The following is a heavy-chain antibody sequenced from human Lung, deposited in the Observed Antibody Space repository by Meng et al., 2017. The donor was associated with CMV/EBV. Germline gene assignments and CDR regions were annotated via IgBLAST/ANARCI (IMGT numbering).Heavy chain of an antibody. D-gene: IGHD6-13*01. CDR3: ARDWEGSWAVFDY. CDR1: GYTFTGYY. CDR2: INPNSGGT. Sequence: QVQLVQFGAEVKKPGASVKVSCKASGYTFTGYYMHWVRQAPGQGLEWMGWINPNSGGTNYAQKFQGWATMTRDTSISTAYMELSRLRSDDTAVYYCARDWEGSWAVFDYWGQGTLVTVSS. J-gene: IGHJ4*02. V-gene: IGHV1-2*04.